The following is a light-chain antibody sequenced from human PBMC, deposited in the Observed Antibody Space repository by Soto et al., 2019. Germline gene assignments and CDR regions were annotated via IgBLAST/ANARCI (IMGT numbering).Light chain of an antibody. V-gene: IGKV3-15*01. Sequence: EIVMTQSPATLSVSPGERATLSCRASQSVNSNLAWYQQKPGQAPSLLIYGASTRATGVPARFSGSGSGTEFILTISSLQSEDFAVYYCQQYNNWPPYTFGQGTKLEIK. J-gene: IGKJ2*01. CDR3: QQYNNWPPYT. CDR1: QSVNSN. CDR2: GAS.